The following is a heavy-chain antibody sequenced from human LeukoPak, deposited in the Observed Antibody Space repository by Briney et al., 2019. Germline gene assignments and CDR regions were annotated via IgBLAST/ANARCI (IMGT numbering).Heavy chain of an antibody. V-gene: IGHV4-34*01. Sequence: SETLSLTCAVYGGSFSGYYWSRIRQPPGKGLEWIGEINHSGSTNYNPSLKSRVTISVDTSKNQFSLKLSSVTAADTAVYYCARERWLRYYYYYMDVWGKGTTVTVSS. CDR1: GGSFSGYY. D-gene: IGHD5-18*01. J-gene: IGHJ6*03. CDR3: ARERWLRYYYYYMDV. CDR2: INHSGST.